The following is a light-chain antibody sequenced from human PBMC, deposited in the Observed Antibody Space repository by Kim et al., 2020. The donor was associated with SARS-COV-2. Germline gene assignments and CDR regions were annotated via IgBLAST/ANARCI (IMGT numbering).Light chain of an antibody. CDR1: SSDVGDYNY. V-gene: IGLV2-14*03. J-gene: IGLJ1*01. CDR3: ISYTSSDTYV. Sequence: QSALTQPASVSGSPGQSITISCTGTSSDVGDYNYVSWYQHHPGKAPKLMTYDVNKRPSGVSNRFSGSKSGNTASLTISGLRAEDEADYYCISYTSSDTYVFGTGTKVTVL. CDR2: DVN.